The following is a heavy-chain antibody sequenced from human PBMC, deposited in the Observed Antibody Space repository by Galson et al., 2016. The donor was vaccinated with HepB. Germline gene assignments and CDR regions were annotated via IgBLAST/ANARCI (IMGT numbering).Heavy chain of an antibody. Sequence: SLRLSCAASGITFSRYAMSWVRQAPGKGLEWVSGLSDSGGSTDYTGSVKGRFTISRDNSKNTLYLQMNSPRAEDTAVYYCAKAQGPHHQVYHYFDYWGQGTLVTVSS. D-gene: IGHD2-8*01. CDR2: LSDSGGST. V-gene: IGHV3-23*01. J-gene: IGHJ4*02. CDR3: AKAQGPHHQVYHYFDY. CDR1: GITFSRYA.